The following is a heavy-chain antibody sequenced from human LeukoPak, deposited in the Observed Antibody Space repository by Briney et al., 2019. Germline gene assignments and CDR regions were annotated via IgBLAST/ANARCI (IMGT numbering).Heavy chain of an antibody. V-gene: IGHV4-34*01. CDR3: ARTVHDSSGYLAIYYYYYYMDV. Sequence: PSETLSLTCDVYGGSFSGYYWSWIRQPPEKGLEWIGEINHSGSTNYNPSLKSRVTISVDTSKNQFSLKLSSVTAADTAVYYCARTVHDSSGYLAIYYYYYYMDVWGKGTTVTISS. CDR2: INHSGST. J-gene: IGHJ6*03. CDR1: GGSFSGYY. D-gene: IGHD3-22*01.